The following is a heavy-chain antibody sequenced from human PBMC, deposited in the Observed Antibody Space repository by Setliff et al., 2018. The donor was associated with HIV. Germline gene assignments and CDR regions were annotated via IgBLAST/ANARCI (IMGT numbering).Heavy chain of an antibody. J-gene: IGHJ4*02. D-gene: IGHD6-19*01. V-gene: IGHV4-34*01. CDR1: GGSFSGYY. CDR3: AIRGSSGWYVGGYFDY. Sequence: SETLSLTCAAYGGSFSGYYWSWIRQPPGKGLEWIGEINHSGSITHNPSLKSRLNMSVDTSKNQVSLKLSSVTAADTAVYYCAIRGSSGWYVGGYFDYWGQGTLVTVSS. CDR2: INHSGSI.